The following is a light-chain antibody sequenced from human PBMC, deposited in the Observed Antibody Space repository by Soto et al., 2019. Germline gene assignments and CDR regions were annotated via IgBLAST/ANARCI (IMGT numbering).Light chain of an antibody. V-gene: IGKV3-20*01. J-gene: IGKJ2*01. CDR1: QSVTGSK. CDR3: QQYGNSPFT. CDR2: GAS. Sequence: EIVLTQSPGPLSLSPGTRATLPCRASQSVTGSKLAWYQQRPGQAPRLLIYGASTRATDIPARFSGSGSGTNYTLTISGLEPEDFALYFCQQYGNSPFTFGQGTKLDIK.